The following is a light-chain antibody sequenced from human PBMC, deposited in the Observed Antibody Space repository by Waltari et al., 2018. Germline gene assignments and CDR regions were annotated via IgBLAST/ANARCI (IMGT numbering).Light chain of an antibody. CDR2: DAS. CDR1: QSVSKYY. CDR3: QHYGISPRT. Sequence: EIVLPQSPDTLSLSPGDRATVSCRASQSVSKYYLAWYQQKPGQSPRLLIYDASTRAAGIPDRFSGSGSGTDFTLTISGLEPQDIAVYYCQHYGISPRTFGQGTKV. V-gene: IGKV3-20*01. J-gene: IGKJ1*01.